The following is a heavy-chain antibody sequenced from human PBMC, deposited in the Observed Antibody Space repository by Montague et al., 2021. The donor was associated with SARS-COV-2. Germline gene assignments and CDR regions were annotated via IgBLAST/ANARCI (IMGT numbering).Heavy chain of an antibody. D-gene: IGHD4-17*01. Sequence: SETLSLTCSVSGASISTSTDHWAWIRQSPGKGLEWVGSFSYSDSTHYNPSLRSRVTISVDSSKNQFSLKLNSVTAADTAIYYCASHTVHVLVSVTGANWFDPWGQGTLVTVSS. CDR1: GASISTSTDH. V-gene: IGHV4-39*01. J-gene: IGHJ5*02. CDR2: FSYSDST. CDR3: ASHTVHVLVSVTGANWFDP.